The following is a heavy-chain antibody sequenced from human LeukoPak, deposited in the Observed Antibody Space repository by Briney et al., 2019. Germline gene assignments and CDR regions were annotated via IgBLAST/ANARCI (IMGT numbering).Heavy chain of an antibody. CDR2: IKSKTDGGTT. D-gene: IGHD1-26*01. CDR3: TTDGFIVGASFDY. J-gene: IGHJ4*02. V-gene: IGHV3-15*01. Sequence: GGSLRLSCAASGFTFDSYAMSWVRQAPGKGLEWVGRIKSKTDGGTTDYAAPVKGRFTISRDDSKNTLYLQMNSLKTEDTAVYYCTTDGFIVGASFDYWGQGTLVTVSS. CDR1: GFTFDSYA.